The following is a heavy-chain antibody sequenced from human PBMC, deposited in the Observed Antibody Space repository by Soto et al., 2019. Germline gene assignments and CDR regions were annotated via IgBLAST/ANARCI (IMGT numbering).Heavy chain of an antibody. CDR1: GFTFSNYG. CDR3: ANYFKGVAVLSLLDP. Sequence: GGSLRLSCAASGFTFSNYGMHWVRQAPGKGLEWVAVISNDGSNKYYADSVKGRFTISRDNSKNTLYLQMNGLRAEDTAVYYCANYFKGVAVLSLLDPCGQGTLVTVST. V-gene: IGHV3-30*18. CDR2: ISNDGSNK. D-gene: IGHD2-15*01. J-gene: IGHJ5*02.